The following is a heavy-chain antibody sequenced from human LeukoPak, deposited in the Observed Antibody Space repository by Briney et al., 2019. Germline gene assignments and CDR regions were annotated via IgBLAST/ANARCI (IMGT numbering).Heavy chain of an antibody. Sequence: ASVKVSCKSSGYTFTGYYMHWVRQAPGQGLEWMGWINPNSGGTNFVQRLWGRVTMTTETYTSTAYIEPSNQRSDETAVYYCARDQLPAAAVIFDYWGQGTLVTVSS. D-gene: IGHD6-13*01. CDR2: INPNSGGT. CDR1: GYTFTGYY. V-gene: IGHV1-2*02. CDR3: ARDQLPAAAVIFDY. J-gene: IGHJ4*02.